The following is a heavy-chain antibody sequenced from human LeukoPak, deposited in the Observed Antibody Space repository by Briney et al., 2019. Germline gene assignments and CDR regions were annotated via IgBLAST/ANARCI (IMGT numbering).Heavy chain of an antibody. CDR2: IWYDGSNK. Sequence: GGSLRLSCAASGFTFSSYGMHWVRQAPGKGGEWVAVIWYDGSNKYYADSVKGRFTISRDNSKNTLYLQMNSLRAEDTAVYYCARDAVTTLLADWGQGTLVTVFS. V-gene: IGHV3-33*01. J-gene: IGHJ4*02. D-gene: IGHD4-17*01. CDR1: GFTFSSYG. CDR3: ARDAVTTLLAD.